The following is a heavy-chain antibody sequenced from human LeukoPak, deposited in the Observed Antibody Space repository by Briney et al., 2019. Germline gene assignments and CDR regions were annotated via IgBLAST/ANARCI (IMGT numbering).Heavy chain of an antibody. CDR2: IKQDGSEK. D-gene: IGHD3-22*01. CDR1: GFTFSSYW. J-gene: IGHJ4*02. Sequence: PGGSLRLSCAASGFTFSSYWMSWVRQAPGKGLEWVANIKQDGSEKYYVDSVKGRFTISRDNAKNSLYLQMNSLRAEDTALYYCARATSPLYYYDSSGYYYFDYWGQGTLVTVSS. V-gene: IGHV3-7*03. CDR3: ARATSPLYYYDSSGYYYFDY.